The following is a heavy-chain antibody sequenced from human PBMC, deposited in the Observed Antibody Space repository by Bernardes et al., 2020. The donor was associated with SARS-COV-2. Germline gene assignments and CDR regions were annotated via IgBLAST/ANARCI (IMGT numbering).Heavy chain of an antibody. CDR2: INQDGREI. D-gene: IGHD6-19*01. J-gene: IGHJ6*02. Sequence: GGSLRLSCAVSGFTFSSFWMTWVRQVPGKGLECVANINQDGREIHVLDSVKGRFTVSRDNAGNSLYLHMNSLRDDDTAVYYCARDRTVAGLPPLYGLDVWGQGTTVTVSS. CDR3: ARDRTVAGLPPLYGLDV. CDR1: GFTFSSFW. V-gene: IGHV3-7*03.